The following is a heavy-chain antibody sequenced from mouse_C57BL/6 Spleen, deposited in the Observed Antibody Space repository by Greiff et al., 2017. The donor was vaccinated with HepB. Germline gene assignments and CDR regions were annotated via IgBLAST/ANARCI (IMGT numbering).Heavy chain of an antibody. CDR3: ATSYDYDAWFAY. CDR1: GFSLTSYG. D-gene: IGHD2-4*01. V-gene: IGHV2-6*01. CDR2: IWGVGST. J-gene: IGHJ3*01. Sequence: QVQLQQSGPGLVAPSQSLSITCTVSGFSLTSYGVDWVRQSPGKGLEWLGVIWGVGSTNYNSALKSRLSISKDNSKSQVFLKMNSLQTDDTAMYYCATSYDYDAWFAYWGQGTLVTVSA.